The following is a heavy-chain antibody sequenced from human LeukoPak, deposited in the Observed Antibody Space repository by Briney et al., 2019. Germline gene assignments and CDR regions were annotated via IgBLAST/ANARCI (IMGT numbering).Heavy chain of an antibody. J-gene: IGHJ4*02. V-gene: IGHV3-13*04. Sequence: PGGSLRLSCAASGFTFSSYDMHWVRQATRKGLEWVSAIGTAGDTYYPGSVKGRFTISRENAKNSLYLQMNSLRAGDTAVYYCARDLSYSRAVAGPSSGYWGQGTLVTVSS. D-gene: IGHD6-19*01. CDR3: ARDLSYSRAVAGPSSGY. CDR1: GFTFSSYD. CDR2: IGTAGDT.